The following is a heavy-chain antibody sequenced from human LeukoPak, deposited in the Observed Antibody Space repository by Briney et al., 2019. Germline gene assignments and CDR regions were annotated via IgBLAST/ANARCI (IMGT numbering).Heavy chain of an antibody. J-gene: IGHJ6*02. V-gene: IGHV1-8*02. D-gene: IGHD6-19*01. Sequence: GASVKVSCKASGYTFTSYDINWVRQATGQGLEWMGWMNPNSGNTGYAQKFQGRVTMTRNTSISTAYMELSSLRSEDTAVYYCARDRSHTGGWYWSVFSSYYGMDVWGQGTTVTVSS. CDR1: GYTFTSYD. CDR2: MNPNSGNT. CDR3: ARDRSHTGGWYWSVFSSYYGMDV.